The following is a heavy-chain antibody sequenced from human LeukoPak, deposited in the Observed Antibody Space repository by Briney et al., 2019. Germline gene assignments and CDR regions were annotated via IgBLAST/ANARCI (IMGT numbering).Heavy chain of an antibody. CDR1: GGTFSSYA. Sequence: SVKVSCKASGGTFSSYAISWVRQAPGQGLEWMGRIIPIFGTANYAQKFQGRVTITADKSTSIAYMELSSLRSEDAAVYYCASTSRAVYYFDYWGQGTLVTVSS. CDR3: ASTSRAVYYFDY. J-gene: IGHJ4*02. V-gene: IGHV1-69*06. D-gene: IGHD6-19*01. CDR2: IIPIFGTA.